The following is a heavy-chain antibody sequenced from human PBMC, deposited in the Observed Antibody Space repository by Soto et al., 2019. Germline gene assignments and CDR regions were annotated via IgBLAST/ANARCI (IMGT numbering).Heavy chain of an antibody. Sequence: SVKVSCKTSGYTFSNYAISLVRQAPGQGLEWMVFSSPYTGNANYTEKFQGRSCMTTDTSTTTAYMELTSLTSDDTAIAYCVKAISHRMAGIAYWGQGTLVTVSS. V-gene: IGHV1-18*04. CDR2: SSPYTGNA. J-gene: IGHJ4*01. CDR1: GYTFSNYA. CDR3: VKAISHRMAGIAY. D-gene: IGHD3-3*01.